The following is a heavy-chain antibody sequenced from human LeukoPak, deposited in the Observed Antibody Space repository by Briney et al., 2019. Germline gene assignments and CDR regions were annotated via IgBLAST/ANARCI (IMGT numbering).Heavy chain of an antibody. V-gene: IGHV3-21*01. J-gene: IGHJ4*02. Sequence: GSLRLSCAASGFAFSSYDMNWVRQAPGKGLEWVSSISSRSSYIYYADSVKGRFTISRDDAKNSLYLQMNSLRAEDTGVYYCARGDSFDYWGQGTLVTVSS. CDR1: GFAFSSYD. D-gene: IGHD3/OR15-3a*01. CDR3: ARGDSFDY. CDR2: ISSRSSYI.